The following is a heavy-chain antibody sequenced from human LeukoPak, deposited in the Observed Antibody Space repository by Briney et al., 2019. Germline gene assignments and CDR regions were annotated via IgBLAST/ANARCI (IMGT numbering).Heavy chain of an antibody. CDR2: ISYDGSNK. Sequence: GGSLRLSCAASGFTFSSYAMHWVRQAPGKGLEWVAVISYDGSNKYYADSVKGRFTISRDNSKNTLYLQMNSLRAEDTAVYYCARAEYYYDSSGYSYYFDYWGQGTLVTVSS. CDR1: GFTFSSYA. CDR3: ARAEYYYDSSGYSYYFDY. V-gene: IGHV3-30*04. D-gene: IGHD3-22*01. J-gene: IGHJ4*02.